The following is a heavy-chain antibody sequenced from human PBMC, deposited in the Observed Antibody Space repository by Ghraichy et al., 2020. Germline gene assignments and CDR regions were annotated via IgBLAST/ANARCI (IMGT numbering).Heavy chain of an antibody. CDR1: GFSLSTSGVG. CDR2: IYWNDDK. V-gene: IGHV2-5*01. Sequence: SGPTLVKPTQTLTLTCTFSGFSLSTSGVGVGWIRQPPGKALEWLALIYWNDDKRYSPSLKSRLTITKDTSKNQVVLTMTNMDPVDTATYYCAHIMSTYYDFWSGPPGGMDVWGQGTTVTVSS. CDR3: AHIMSTYYDFWSGPPGGMDV. J-gene: IGHJ6*02. D-gene: IGHD3-3*01.